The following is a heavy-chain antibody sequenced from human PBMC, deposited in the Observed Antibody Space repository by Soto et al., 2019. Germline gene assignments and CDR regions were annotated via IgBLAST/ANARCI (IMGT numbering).Heavy chain of an antibody. CDR1: GFTFSSYE. Sequence: GGSLRLSCAASGFTFSSYEMNWVRQAPGKGLEWVSYITSSGSTIYYADSVKGRFTISRDNAKNSLYLQMNSLRAEDTAVYYCARSLDLEWLLSGGGMDVWGQGTTVTVSS. V-gene: IGHV3-48*03. D-gene: IGHD3-3*01. CDR2: ITSSGSTI. CDR3: ARSLDLEWLLSGGGMDV. J-gene: IGHJ6*02.